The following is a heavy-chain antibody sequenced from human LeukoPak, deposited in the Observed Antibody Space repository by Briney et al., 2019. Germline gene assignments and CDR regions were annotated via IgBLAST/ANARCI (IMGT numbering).Heavy chain of an antibody. Sequence: GGSLRLSCAASGFTVSSNYMSWVRQAPGKGLEWVSVIYSGGSTEYADSVKGRSTISRDNSKNTLYFQMNSLRVEDTAVYYCARSSHYDILTGYSEEDAFDIWGQGTMVTVSS. CDR2: IYSGGST. D-gene: IGHD3-9*01. CDR3: ARSSHYDILTGYSEEDAFDI. CDR1: GFTVSSNY. J-gene: IGHJ3*02. V-gene: IGHV3-53*01.